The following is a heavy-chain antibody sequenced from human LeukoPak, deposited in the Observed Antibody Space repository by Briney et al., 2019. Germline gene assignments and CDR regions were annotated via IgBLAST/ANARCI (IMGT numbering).Heavy chain of an antibody. CDR2: IYYSGST. CDR3: ARDRWEPTFDY. J-gene: IGHJ4*02. CDR1: GGSISSSSYY. V-gene: IGHV4-39*07. Sequence: PSETLSLTCTVSGGSISSSSYYWGWIRQPPGKGLEWIGSIYYSGSTYYNPSLKSRVTISVDTSKNQFSLKLSSVTAADTAVYYCARDRWEPTFDYWGQGTLVTVSS. D-gene: IGHD1-26*01.